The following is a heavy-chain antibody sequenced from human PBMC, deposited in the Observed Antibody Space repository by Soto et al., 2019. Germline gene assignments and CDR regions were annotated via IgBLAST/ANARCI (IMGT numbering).Heavy chain of an antibody. V-gene: IGHV1-8*01. D-gene: IGHD3-10*01. CDR3: EGGQRGVRGVRGGYYFDY. CDR1: GYTFTSYD. J-gene: IGHJ4*02. CDR2: MNPNSGNT. Sequence: QVQLVQSGAEVKKPGASVKVSCKASGYTFTSYDINWVRQATGQGLEWMGWMNPNSGNTGYAQKFQGGGTMTRNTPISTAYMELGSLRSEDTAVYYCEGGQRGVRGVRGGYYFDYWGQGTLVTVSS.